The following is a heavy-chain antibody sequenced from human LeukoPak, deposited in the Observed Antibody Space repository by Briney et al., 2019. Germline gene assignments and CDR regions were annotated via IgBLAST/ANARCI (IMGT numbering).Heavy chain of an antibody. D-gene: IGHD1-26*01. CDR3: AKGKTVVGATIDY. CDR1: GFTFDDYA. J-gene: IGHJ4*02. Sequence: GRSLRLSCAASGFTFDDYAVHWVRQAPGKGLEWVSGISWNSGSIGYADSVKGRFTISRDNAKNSLYLQMNSLRAEDTALYYCAKGKTVVGATIDYWGQGTLVTVSS. V-gene: IGHV3-9*01. CDR2: ISWNSGSI.